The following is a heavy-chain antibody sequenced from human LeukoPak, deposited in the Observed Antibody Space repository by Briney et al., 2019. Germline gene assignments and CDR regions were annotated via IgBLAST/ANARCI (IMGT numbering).Heavy chain of an antibody. CDR3: AKDKPGYSYGLH. V-gene: IGHV3-23*01. D-gene: IGHD5-18*01. CDR2: ISGSGGST. CDR1: GFPFSDDW. J-gene: IGHJ4*02. Sequence: GGSLRLSCAASGFPFSDDWMSWVRQAPGKGLEWVSAISGSGGSTYYADSVKGRFTISRDNSKNTLYLQMNSLRAEDTAVYYCAKDKPGYSYGLHWGQGTLVTVSS.